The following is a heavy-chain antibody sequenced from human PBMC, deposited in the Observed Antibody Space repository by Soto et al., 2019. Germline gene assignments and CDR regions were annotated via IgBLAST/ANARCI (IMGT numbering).Heavy chain of an antibody. Sequence: GGSLRLSCAASGFTFSGSAMHWVRQASGKGLKWVGRIRSKANSYATAYAASVKDRFTISRDDSKNTAYLQMNSLKTEYTAVYYCTRPSWGLRLGELSPSDYWGQGT. D-gene: IGHD3-16*02. CDR1: GFTFSGSA. J-gene: IGHJ4*02. CDR3: TRPSWGLRLGELSPSDY. V-gene: IGHV3-73*01. CDR2: IRSKANSYAT.